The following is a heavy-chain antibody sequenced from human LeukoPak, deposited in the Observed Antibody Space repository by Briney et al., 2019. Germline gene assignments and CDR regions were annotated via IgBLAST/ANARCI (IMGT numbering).Heavy chain of an antibody. Sequence: ASVKVSCKASGYTFTSCGISWVRQAPGQGLEWMGWISAYNGNTNYAQKFLGRVTMTTDTSTSTAYMELRSLRSDDTAVYYCARDITMIVVVYDAFDIWGQGTMVTVSS. CDR3: ARDITMIVVVYDAFDI. J-gene: IGHJ3*02. CDR2: ISAYNGNT. V-gene: IGHV1-18*01. D-gene: IGHD3-22*01. CDR1: GYTFTSCG.